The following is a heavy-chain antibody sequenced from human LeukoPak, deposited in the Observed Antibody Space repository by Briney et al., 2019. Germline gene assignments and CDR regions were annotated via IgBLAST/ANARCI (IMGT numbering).Heavy chain of an antibody. CDR3: TTDPSYDKPDFDY. Sequence: GGSLRLSCAASGFTFSSYSMNWVRQAPGKGLEWVGRIKSKTDGGTTDYAAPVKGRFTISRDDSKDTLYLQMNSLKTEDAAVYYCTTDPSYDKPDFDYWGKGTLVTVSS. CDR2: IKSKTDGGTT. D-gene: IGHD3-9*01. CDR1: GFTFSSYS. J-gene: IGHJ4*02. V-gene: IGHV3-15*01.